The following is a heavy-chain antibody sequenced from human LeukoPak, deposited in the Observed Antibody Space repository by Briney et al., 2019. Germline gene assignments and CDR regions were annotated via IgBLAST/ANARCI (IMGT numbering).Heavy chain of an antibody. CDR3: ARGDSSGYYYGYFDY. D-gene: IGHD3-22*01. CDR2: IYYSGST. V-gene: IGHV4-59*01. Sequence: NPSETLSLTCTVSGGSISSYYWSWIRQPPGKGLEWIGYIYYSGSTNYNPSLKSRVTISVDTSKNQFSLKLSSVTAADTAVYYCARGDSSGYYYGYFDYRGQGTLVTVSS. CDR1: GGSISSYY. J-gene: IGHJ4*02.